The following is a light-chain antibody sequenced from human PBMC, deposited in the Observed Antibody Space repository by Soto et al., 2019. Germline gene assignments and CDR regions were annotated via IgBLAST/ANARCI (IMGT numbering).Light chain of an antibody. CDR1: QSVSNN. J-gene: IGKJ5*01. V-gene: IGKV3-15*01. CDR2: GAS. Sequence: EIVLTQSPGTLSLSPGERATLSCRASQSVSNNYLAWYQQKPGQAPRLHIYGASTWETGVPARFSGSGAGTECTRTISSLQSEDVAVDYCQQYNNWTITFGQGTRLEIK. CDR3: QQYNNWTIT.